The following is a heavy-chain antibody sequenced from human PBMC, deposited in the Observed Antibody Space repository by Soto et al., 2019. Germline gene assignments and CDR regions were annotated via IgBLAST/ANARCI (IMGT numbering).Heavy chain of an antibody. CDR2: INHSGST. J-gene: IGHJ4*02. Sequence: QVQLQQWGAGLLKPSETLSLTCAVYGGSFSGYYWSWIRQPPGKGLEWSGEINHSGSTNYNPSLKRRVTTSVDTTKNQCSRKLSSVTAADAAVYYCARLTTVTNSDYWGQGTLVTVSS. CDR1: GGSFSGYY. CDR3: ARLTTVTNSDY. V-gene: IGHV4-34*01. D-gene: IGHD4-17*01.